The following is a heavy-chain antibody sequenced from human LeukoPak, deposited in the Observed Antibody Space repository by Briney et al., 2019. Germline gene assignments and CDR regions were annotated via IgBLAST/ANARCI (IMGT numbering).Heavy chain of an antibody. J-gene: IGHJ5*02. Sequence: SETLSLTCAVYGGSFSGYYWSWIRQPPGKALEWIGEINHSGSTNYNPSLKSRVPIPLDTSKKQFSLKLCSVTAADTAVYYCARGVFIVVVPAASSRNWFDPWGQGTLVTVSS. V-gene: IGHV4-34*01. CDR2: INHSGST. D-gene: IGHD2-2*01. CDR1: GGSFSGYY. CDR3: ARGVFIVVVPAASSRNWFDP.